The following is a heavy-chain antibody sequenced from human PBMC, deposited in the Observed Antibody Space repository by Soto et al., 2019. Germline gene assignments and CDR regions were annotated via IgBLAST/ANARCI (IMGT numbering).Heavy chain of an antibody. D-gene: IGHD3-3*01. V-gene: IGHV3-21*01. Sequence: GGSLRLSCAASGFTFSGYSMNWVRQAPGKGLEWVSSISRTSNYIHYADSVKGRFIISRDNAQNSLFLQMDSLRAEDTAMYYCASGIFGLVSPVVGGYWGQGTLVTVSS. CDR3: ASGIFGLVSPVVGGY. CDR2: ISRTSNYI. J-gene: IGHJ4*01. CDR1: GFTFSGYS.